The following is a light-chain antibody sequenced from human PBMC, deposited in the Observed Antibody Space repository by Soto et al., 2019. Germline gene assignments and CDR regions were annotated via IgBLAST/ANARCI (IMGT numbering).Light chain of an antibody. CDR2: KAS. Sequence: TQQRQDPSSLSIFVGARVSINCRASQSISAWLAWYQQKPGKAPRLLIYKASTLEIGVPSRFSGSASGTEFTLTISSLQPDDFATYYCQPYSSYWTFGQGTKV. CDR1: QSISAW. CDR3: QPYSSYWT. V-gene: IGKV1-5*03. J-gene: IGKJ1*01.